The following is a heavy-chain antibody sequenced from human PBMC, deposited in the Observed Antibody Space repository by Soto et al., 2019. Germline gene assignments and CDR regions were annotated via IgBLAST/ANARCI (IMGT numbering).Heavy chain of an antibody. CDR1: GVSISSSNW. J-gene: IGHJ5*02. D-gene: IGHD3-3*01. V-gene: IGHV4-4*02. Sequence: QVQLQESVPGLVKPSGTLSLTCAVSGVSISSSNWWSWVRQPPGKGLEWIGEIYHSGSTNYNPSFKSRVTITVEKSNNQFSLKLSSVTAADQAIYYCARGAYDFGSGYRNPPNWFDPWGKGTLVTVSS. CDR2: IYHSGST. CDR3: ARGAYDFGSGYRNPPNWFDP.